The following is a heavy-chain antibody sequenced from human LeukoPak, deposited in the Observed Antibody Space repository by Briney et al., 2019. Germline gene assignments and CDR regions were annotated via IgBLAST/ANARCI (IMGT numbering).Heavy chain of an antibody. CDR2: IKQDGSEE. Sequence: GGSLRLSCAASEFTFSTYWMTWVRQAPGKGLEWVADIKQDGSEEYYVDSVKGRFTISRQNAKKSLFLQMNSLRAEDTAVYYCARHRSGGSQDDAFDIWGQGTLVTVSS. J-gene: IGHJ3*02. D-gene: IGHD2-15*01. CDR3: ARHRSGGSQDDAFDI. CDR1: EFTFSTYW. V-gene: IGHV3-7*01.